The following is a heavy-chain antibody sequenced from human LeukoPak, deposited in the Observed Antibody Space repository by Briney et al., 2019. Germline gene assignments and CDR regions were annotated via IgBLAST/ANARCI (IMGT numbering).Heavy chain of an antibody. CDR3: ARDIRSVLAMDV. CDR2: IIPIFGTA. D-gene: IGHD2-21*01. CDR1: GGTFSSYA. Sequence: SVKVSCKASGGTFSSYAISWVRQAPGQGLGWMGGIIPIFGTANYAQKFQGRVTITADESTSTAYMELSSLRSEDTAVYYCARDIRSVLAMDVWGQGTTVTVSS. V-gene: IGHV1-69*13. J-gene: IGHJ6*02.